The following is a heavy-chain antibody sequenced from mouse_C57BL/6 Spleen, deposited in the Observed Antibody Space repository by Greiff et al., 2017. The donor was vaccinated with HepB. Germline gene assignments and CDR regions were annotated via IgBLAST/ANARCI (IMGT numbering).Heavy chain of an antibody. J-gene: IGHJ3*01. D-gene: IGHD2-5*01. CDR3: ARPYYSNSAWFAY. CDR2: ISNGGGST. CDR1: GFTFSDYY. Sequence: EVKLVESGGGLVQPGGSLKLSCAASGFTFSDYYMYWVRQTPEKRLEWVAYISNGGGSTYYPDTVKGRFTISRDNAKNTLYLQMSRLKSEDTAMYYCARPYYSNSAWFAYWGQGTLVTVSA. V-gene: IGHV5-12*01.